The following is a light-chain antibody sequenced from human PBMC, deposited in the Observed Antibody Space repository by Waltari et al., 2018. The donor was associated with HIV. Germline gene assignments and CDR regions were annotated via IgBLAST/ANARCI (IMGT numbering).Light chain of an antibody. CDR2: GAS. V-gene: IGKV3-15*01. Sequence: EIVMTQSPGTLSVSPGERATLSCRASQSVSSNLAWYQQKPGLAPRLLIYGASTRATGIPARFSGSGSGTDFTLTISSLQSEDFAVYYCQQYNNWASWTFGQGTNVEI. J-gene: IGKJ1*01. CDR3: QQYNNWASWT. CDR1: QSVSSN.